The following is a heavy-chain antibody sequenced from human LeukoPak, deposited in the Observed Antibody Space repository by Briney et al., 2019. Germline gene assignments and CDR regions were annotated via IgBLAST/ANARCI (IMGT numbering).Heavy chain of an antibody. CDR2: IYYSGST. V-gene: IGHV4-39*07. J-gene: IGHJ4*02. CDR1: GGSISSSSYY. D-gene: IGHD6-25*01. CDR3: ARDRGRVIDY. Sequence: SETLSLTCTVSGGSISSSSYYWGWIRQPPGKGLEWIGSIYYSGSTYYNPSLKSRVTISVDTSKNQFSLKLSSVTAADTAVYYCARDRGRVIDYWGQGTLVTVSS.